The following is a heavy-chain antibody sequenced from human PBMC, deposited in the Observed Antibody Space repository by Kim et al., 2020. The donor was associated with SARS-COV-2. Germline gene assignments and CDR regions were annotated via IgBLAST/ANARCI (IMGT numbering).Heavy chain of an antibody. CDR3: ARVVRLRWLQLAWYFDL. Sequence: SETLSLTCTVSGGSISSYYWSWIRQPPGKGLEWIGYIYYSGSTNYNPSLKSRVTISVDTSKNQFSLKLSSVTAADTAVYYCARVVRLRWLQLAWYFDLWGRGTLVTVSS. D-gene: IGHD5-12*01. CDR2: IYYSGST. CDR1: GGSISSYY. V-gene: IGHV4-59*01. J-gene: IGHJ2*01.